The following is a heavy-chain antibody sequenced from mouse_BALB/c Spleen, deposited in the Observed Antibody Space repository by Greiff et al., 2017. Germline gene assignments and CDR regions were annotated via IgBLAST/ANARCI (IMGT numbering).Heavy chain of an antibody. D-gene: IGHD2-4*01. CDR2: IYPGNSDT. Sequence: VQLQQSGTVLARPGASVKMSCKASGYTFTSYWMHWVKQRPGQGLEWIGAIYPGNSDTSYNQKFKGKAKLTAVTSTSTAYMELSSLTNEDSAVYYCTRYYDYDVDYWGQGTTLTVSS. V-gene: IGHV1-5*01. CDR3: TRYYDYDVDY. CDR1: GYTFTSYW. J-gene: IGHJ2*01.